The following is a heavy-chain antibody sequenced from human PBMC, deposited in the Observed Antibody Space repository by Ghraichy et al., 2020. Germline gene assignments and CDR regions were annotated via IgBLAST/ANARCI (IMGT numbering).Heavy chain of an antibody. V-gene: IGHV3-53*01. CDR1: GFTVSSNY. D-gene: IGHD3-16*02. CDR3: AREVPYDYVWGSYPGRSWFDP. CDR2: IYSGGST. Sequence: GGSLRLSCAASGFTVSSNYMSWVRQAPGKGLEWVSVIYSGGSTYYADSVKGRFTISRDNSKNTLYLQMNSLRAEDTAVYYCAREVPYDYVWGSYPGRSWFDPWGQGTLVTVSS. J-gene: IGHJ5*02.